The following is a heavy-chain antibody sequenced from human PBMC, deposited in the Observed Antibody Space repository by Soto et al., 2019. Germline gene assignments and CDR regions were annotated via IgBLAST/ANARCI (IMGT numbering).Heavy chain of an antibody. D-gene: IGHD2-15*01. CDR2: IYYSGST. Sequence: TLSLTCTVSGGSISSMSYYWGWIRQPPGKGLEWIGSIYYSGSTYYNPSLKSRVTISVDTSKNQFSLKLSSVTAADTAVYYCAKAAPGIWVVVWGQGTLVTVSS. J-gene: IGHJ4*02. CDR3: AKAAPGIWVVV. V-gene: IGHV4-39*01. CDR1: GGSISSMSYY.